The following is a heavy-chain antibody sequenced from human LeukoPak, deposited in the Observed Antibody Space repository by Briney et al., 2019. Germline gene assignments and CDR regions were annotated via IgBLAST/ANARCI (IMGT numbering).Heavy chain of an antibody. Sequence: SETLSLTCTVSGGSISSSSYYWGWIRQPPGKGLEWIGSIYYSGSTYYNPSLKSRVTISVDTSKNQFSLKLSSVTAADTAVYYCAKDDPLHPDAFDIWGQGTMVTVSS. D-gene: IGHD3-3*01. CDR2: IYYSGST. J-gene: IGHJ3*02. CDR3: AKDDPLHPDAFDI. CDR1: GGSISSSSYY. V-gene: IGHV4-39*01.